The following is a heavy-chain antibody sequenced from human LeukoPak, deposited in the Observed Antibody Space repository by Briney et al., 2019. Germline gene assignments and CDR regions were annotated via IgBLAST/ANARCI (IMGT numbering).Heavy chain of an antibody. Sequence: ASVKVSCKASGYTFTSYDINWVRQASGQGLEWMGWMNPNSGNTGYAQKFQGRVTMTRNTSISTAYMELSSLRSEDTAVYYCALMALNGGKGIDYWGQGTLVTVSS. CDR1: GYTFTSYD. V-gene: IGHV1-8*01. CDR2: MNPNSGNT. D-gene: IGHD5-24*01. CDR3: ALMALNGGKGIDY. J-gene: IGHJ4*02.